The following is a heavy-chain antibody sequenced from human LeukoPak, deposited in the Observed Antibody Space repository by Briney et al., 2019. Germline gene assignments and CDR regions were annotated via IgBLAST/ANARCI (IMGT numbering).Heavy chain of an antibody. D-gene: IGHD1-26*01. CDR1: GFTFSSYW. V-gene: IGHV3-74*01. Sequence: GGSLRLSCAASGFTFSSYWMHWVRQAPGKWLVWVSRINSDGSSTSYADSVKGRFTISRDNAKNTLYLQMNSLRAEDTAVYYCARAKAQIVGVTYGAFDIWGQGTMVTVSS. CDR2: INSDGSST. CDR3: ARAKAQIVGVTYGAFDI. J-gene: IGHJ3*02.